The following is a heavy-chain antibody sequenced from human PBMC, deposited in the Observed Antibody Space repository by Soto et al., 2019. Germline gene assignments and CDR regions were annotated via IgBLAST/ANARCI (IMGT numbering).Heavy chain of an antibody. D-gene: IGHD2-2*01. V-gene: IGHV1-18*01. Sequence: ASVKVSCKASGYTFTSYGISWVRQAPGQGLEWMGWISAYNGNTNYAQKLQGRVTMTTDTSTSTAYMELRSLRSDDTAVYYCARDWAPYCSSTSCYRGAFDIWGQGTMVT. CDR3: ARDWAPYCSSTSCYRGAFDI. CDR1: GYTFTSYG. J-gene: IGHJ3*02. CDR2: ISAYNGNT.